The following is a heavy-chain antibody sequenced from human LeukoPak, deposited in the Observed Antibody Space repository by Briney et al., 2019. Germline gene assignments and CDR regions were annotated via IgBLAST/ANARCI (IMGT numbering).Heavy chain of an antibody. Sequence: GESLKISCKGSGYSFTSYWIGWVRQMPGKGLEWMGIIYPGDSDTRYSPSFQGQVTISADKSISTAYLQWSSLKASDTAMYYCARRLGYCSGGSCHFDYWGQGTQVTVSS. J-gene: IGHJ4*02. D-gene: IGHD2-15*01. CDR1: GYSFTSYW. CDR2: IYPGDSDT. CDR3: ARRLGYCSGGSCHFDY. V-gene: IGHV5-51*01.